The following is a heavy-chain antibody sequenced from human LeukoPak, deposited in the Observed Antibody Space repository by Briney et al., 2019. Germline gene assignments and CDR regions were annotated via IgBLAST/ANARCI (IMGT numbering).Heavy chain of an antibody. CDR2: INPNSGGT. J-gene: IGHJ4*02. CDR3: ARAPLNSDILTGCDY. D-gene: IGHD3-9*01. Sequence: ASVKVSCRASGYIFTGYYMHGVRQAPGQGLEWMRWINPNSGGTNYAHKFQGSLTITRDTPISTAYMELSRLRSDDTDVYYCARAPLNSDILTGCDYWGQGTLVTVSS. CDR1: GYIFTGYY. V-gene: IGHV1-2*07.